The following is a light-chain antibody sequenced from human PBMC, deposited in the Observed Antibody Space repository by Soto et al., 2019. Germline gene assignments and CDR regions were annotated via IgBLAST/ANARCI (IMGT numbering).Light chain of an antibody. CDR1: QSVSSTY. J-gene: IGKJ2*01. V-gene: IGKV3-20*01. CDR2: GAS. Sequence: EIVLTQSPGTLSLSPGERATLSCRASQSVSSTYLAWYQQKPGQAPRLLIYGASSMGTGIPDRFSGSGSGTDFTLTISRLEPEDFAVYYCQRYDISPFPFGQGTKLEIK. CDR3: QRYDISPFP.